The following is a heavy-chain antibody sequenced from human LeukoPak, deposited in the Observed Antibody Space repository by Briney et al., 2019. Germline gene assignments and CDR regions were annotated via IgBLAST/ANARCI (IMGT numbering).Heavy chain of an antibody. J-gene: IGHJ4*01. V-gene: IGHV3-23*01. CDR2: ISGSGSST. CDR3: AATRYYYDSSGYSNFDY. D-gene: IGHD3-22*01. Sequence: GGSLRLSCAASGFTFSSYAINWVRQAPGKGLKWVSAISGSGSSTYYADSVKGRFTISRDNSKNTLYLQMNSLRAEDTAVYYCAATRYYYDSSGYSNFDYWGQGTLVTVSS. CDR1: GFTFSSYA.